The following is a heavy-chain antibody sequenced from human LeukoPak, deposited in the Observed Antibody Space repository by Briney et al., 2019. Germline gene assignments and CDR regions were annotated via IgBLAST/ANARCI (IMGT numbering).Heavy chain of an antibody. V-gene: IGHV3-21*06. Sequence: GGSLRLSCAASGFTFSNFGMTWVRQAPGKGLEWVSSISTTSYYIKYADSVKGRFSISRDNAKNSLSLQMNSLRVEDTAVYYCARDVGDYDLWSGLNALDLWGQGTVVTVSS. J-gene: IGHJ3*01. D-gene: IGHD3-3*01. CDR2: ISTTSYYI. CDR3: ARDVGDYDLWSGLNALDL. CDR1: GFTFSNFG.